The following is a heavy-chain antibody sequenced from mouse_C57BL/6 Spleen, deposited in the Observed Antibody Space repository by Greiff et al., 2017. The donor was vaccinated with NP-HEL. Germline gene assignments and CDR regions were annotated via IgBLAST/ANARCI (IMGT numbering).Heavy chain of an antibody. CDR2: IYPGDGDT. CDR1: GYAFSSSW. Sequence: VQLQQSGPELVKPGASVKISCKASGYAFSSSWMNWVKQRPGKGLEWIGRIYPGDGDTNYNGKFKGKATLTADKSSSTAYMQLSSLTSEDSAVYCCARSYGKGAMDYWGQGTSVTVSS. V-gene: IGHV1-82*01. D-gene: IGHD2-10*02. CDR3: ARSYGKGAMDY. J-gene: IGHJ4*01.